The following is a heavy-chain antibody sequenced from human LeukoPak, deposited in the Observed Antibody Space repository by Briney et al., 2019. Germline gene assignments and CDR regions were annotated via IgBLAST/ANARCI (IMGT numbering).Heavy chain of an antibody. V-gene: IGHV4-39*07. D-gene: IGHD6-13*01. CDR2: ISSSGRT. J-gene: IGHJ6*03. CDR1: GASISYSNYY. Sequence: PSETLSLTCTVSGASISYSNYYWAWIRQPPGEGLDWIGNISSSGRTHYNPSLRSRITISLDASKNQFSLGLTSVTAADTAVYYCARGLRIAAAGQTYYYYYYMDVWGKGTTVTVSS. CDR3: ARGLRIAAAGQTYYYYYYMDV.